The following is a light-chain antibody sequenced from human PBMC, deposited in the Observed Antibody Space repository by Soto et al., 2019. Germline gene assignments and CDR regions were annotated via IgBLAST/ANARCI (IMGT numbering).Light chain of an antibody. J-gene: IGKJ4*01. Sequence: AIQMTQSPSPLSASVGDRVTITCRASQAIYSYLVWYQQKAGKAPKLLIYDASTSQSGVPSRFSGSGSGTDFTLTISSLQPEDSATYYCQQVDHFPLTFGGGTKVEIK. V-gene: IGKV1D-13*01. CDR1: QAIYSY. CDR2: DAS. CDR3: QQVDHFPLT.